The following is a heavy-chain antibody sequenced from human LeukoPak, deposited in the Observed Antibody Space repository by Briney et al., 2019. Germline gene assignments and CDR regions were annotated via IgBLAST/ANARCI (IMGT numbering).Heavy chain of an antibody. CDR1: GYTFTSYA. CDR3: ARDVPPGIAVAGPPADV. V-gene: IGHV7-4-1*02. Sequence: GASVKVSCKASGYTFTSYAMNWVRQAPGQGLEWMGWINTNTGNPTYAQGFTGRFVFSLDTSVSTAYLQISSLKAEDTAVYYCARDVPPGIAVAGPPADVWGQGTTVTVSS. CDR2: INTNTGNP. D-gene: IGHD6-19*01. J-gene: IGHJ6*02.